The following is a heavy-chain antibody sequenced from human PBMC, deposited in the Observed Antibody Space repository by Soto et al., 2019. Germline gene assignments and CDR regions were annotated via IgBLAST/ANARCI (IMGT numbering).Heavy chain of an antibody. V-gene: IGHV3-30*18. CDR2: ISDDGSNK. CDR3: AKDRPSGSRPYYYGMDV. J-gene: IGHJ6*02. CDR1: GFTFSSYG. D-gene: IGHD1-26*01. Sequence: PGGSLRLSCAASGFTFSSYGMHWVRQAPGKGLEWVAVISDDGSNKYYADSVKGRFTISRDNSKNTLYLQMNSLRAEDTAVYYCAKDRPSGSRPYYYGMDVWGQGTTVTVSS.